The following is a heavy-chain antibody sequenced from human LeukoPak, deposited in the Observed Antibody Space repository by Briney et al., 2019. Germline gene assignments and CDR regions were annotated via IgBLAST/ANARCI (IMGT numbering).Heavy chain of an antibody. CDR2: IYYSGST. J-gene: IGHJ4*02. D-gene: IGHD2-15*01. V-gene: IGHV4-61*01. CDR1: GGSISSSSYY. CDR3: ARGNCSGGSCYSRVGYYFDY. Sequence: SETPSLTCTVSGGSISSSSYYWRWIRQPPGKGLEWIGYIYYSGSTNYNPSLKSRVTISVDTSKNQFSLKLSSVTAADTAVYYCARGNCSGGSCYSRVGYYFDYWGQGTLVTVSS.